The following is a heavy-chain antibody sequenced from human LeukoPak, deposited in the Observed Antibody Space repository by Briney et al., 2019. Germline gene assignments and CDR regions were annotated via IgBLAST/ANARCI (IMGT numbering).Heavy chain of an antibody. D-gene: IGHD6-13*01. J-gene: IGHJ4*02. CDR3: ATGGSSWYRFDY. CDR1: GFTFSSYA. CDR2: ISGSGGST. V-gene: IGHV3-23*01. Sequence: PGGSLRLSCAASGFTFSSYAMSWVRQAPGKGLEWVSAISGSGGSTYYADSVKGRFTISRDNSKNTLYLQMNSLRAEDTAVYYCATGGSSWYRFDYWGQGTLATVSS.